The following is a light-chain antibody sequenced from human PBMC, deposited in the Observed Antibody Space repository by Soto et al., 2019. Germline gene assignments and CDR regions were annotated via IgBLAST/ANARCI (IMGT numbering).Light chain of an antibody. CDR2: GNS. V-gene: IGLV1-40*01. J-gene: IGLJ2*01. CDR3: QSYDSSLSRV. Sequence: QAVVTQPPSVSGAPGQRGTISCTGSSSNIGAGYDVHWYQQLPGTAPKLLIYGNSNRPSGVPDRFSGSKSGTSASLAITGLQAEDEADYYCQSYDSSLSRVFGGGTKLTVL. CDR1: SSNIGAGYD.